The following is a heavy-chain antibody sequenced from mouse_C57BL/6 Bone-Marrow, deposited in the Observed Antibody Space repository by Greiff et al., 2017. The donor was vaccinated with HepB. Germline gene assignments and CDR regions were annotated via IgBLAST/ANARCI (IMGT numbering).Heavy chain of an antibody. J-gene: IGHJ4*01. CDR2: IRLKSDNYAT. D-gene: IGHD1-1*02. Sequence: EVQLQQSGGGLVQPGGSLKLSCAASGFTFSNYWMNWVRQSPEKGLEWVAQIRLKSDNYATHYAESVKGRFTISRDDSKISLYLQMNNLRAEDTGIYYCRAMGYAMDYWGQGTSVTVSS. CDR1: GFTFSNYW. CDR3: RAMGYAMDY. V-gene: IGHV6-3*01.